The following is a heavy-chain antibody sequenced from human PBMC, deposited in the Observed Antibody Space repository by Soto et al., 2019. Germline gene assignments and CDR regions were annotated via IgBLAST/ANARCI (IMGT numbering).Heavy chain of an antibody. CDR2: VRGNSYGA. D-gene: IGHD2-8*01. CDR3: AKGKSENGVDWLDP. Sequence: PGGSLRLSCAPSGFMFENYAMIWVRQAPGKGLEWVATVRGNSYGAYYADSVRGRFIISRDNSKNTMSLQLNSLRDDDTAIYYCAKGKSENGVDWLDPWGPGTLVTVSS. CDR1: GFMFENYA. J-gene: IGHJ5*02. V-gene: IGHV3-23*01.